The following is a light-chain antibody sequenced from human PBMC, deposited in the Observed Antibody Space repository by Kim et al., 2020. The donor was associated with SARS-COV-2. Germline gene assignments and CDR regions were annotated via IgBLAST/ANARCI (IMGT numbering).Light chain of an antibody. CDR1: QSISSY. Sequence: DIQMTQSPSSLSASVGDRVTITCRASQSISSYLNWYRQKPGKAPKLLIYAASSLQSGVPSRFSGSGSGTDFILTISSLQPEDFATYYCQQSYSTPWTFGQGTKVDIK. V-gene: IGKV1-39*01. J-gene: IGKJ1*01. CDR2: AAS. CDR3: QQSYSTPWT.